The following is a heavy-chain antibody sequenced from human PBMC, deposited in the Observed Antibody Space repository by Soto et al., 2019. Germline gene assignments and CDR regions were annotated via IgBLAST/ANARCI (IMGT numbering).Heavy chain of an antibody. J-gene: IGHJ6*02. V-gene: IGHV1-2*04. CDR3: AREKYSSSSSWSYYYYGMDV. Sequence: GASVKVSCKASGYTFTGYYMHWVRQAPGQGLEWMGWINPNSGGTNYAQKFQGWVTMTRDTSISTAYMELSRLRSDDTAVYYCAREKYSSSSSWSYYYYGMDVWGQGTTVTVSS. D-gene: IGHD6-6*01. CDR1: GYTFTGYY. CDR2: INPNSGGT.